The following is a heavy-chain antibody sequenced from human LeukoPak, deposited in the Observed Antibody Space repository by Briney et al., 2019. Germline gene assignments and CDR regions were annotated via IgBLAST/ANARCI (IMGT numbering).Heavy chain of an antibody. J-gene: IGHJ4*02. CDR1: GGSFSGYY. CDR2: INHSGST. D-gene: IGHD3-22*01. CDR3: ARDYYDSSGYVEY. V-gene: IGHV4-34*01. Sequence: PSETLSLTCAVYGGSFSGYYWSWIRQPPGKGLEWIGEINHSGSTNYNPSFKSRVTISVDTSKNQFSLKLSSVTAADTAVYYCARDYYDSSGYVEYWGQGTLVTVSS.